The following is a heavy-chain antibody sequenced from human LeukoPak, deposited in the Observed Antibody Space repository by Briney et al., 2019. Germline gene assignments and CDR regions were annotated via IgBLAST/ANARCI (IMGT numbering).Heavy chain of an antibody. Sequence: GESLKISCRGSGYSFTSYWIVWVRQMPGKGLEWMGIIYPGDSDTRYSPSFQGQVTISADKSISTAYLQWSSLKASDTAMYYCARFGSGGFTYYYYGMDVWGQGTTVTVSS. CDR1: GYSFTSYW. CDR2: IYPGDSDT. D-gene: IGHD3-10*01. J-gene: IGHJ6*02. CDR3: ARFGSGGFTYYYYGMDV. V-gene: IGHV5-51*01.